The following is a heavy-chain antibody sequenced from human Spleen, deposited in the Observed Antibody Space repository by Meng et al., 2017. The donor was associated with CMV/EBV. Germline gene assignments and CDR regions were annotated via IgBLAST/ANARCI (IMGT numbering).Heavy chain of an antibody. CDR2: ISYDGSNK. Sequence: GGSLRLSCAASGFTFSSYAMHWVRQAPGKGLEWVAVISYDGSNKYYADSVKGRFTISRDNSKNTLYLQMNSLTTADTAVYYCARVSRYGVYVMDVWGQGTTVTVSS. V-gene: IGHV3-30-3*01. CDR1: GFTFSSYA. D-gene: IGHD2-8*01. J-gene: IGHJ6*02. CDR3: ARVSRYGVYVMDV.